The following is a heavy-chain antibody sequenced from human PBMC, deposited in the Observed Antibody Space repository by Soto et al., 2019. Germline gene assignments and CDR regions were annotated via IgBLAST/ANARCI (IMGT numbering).Heavy chain of an antibody. V-gene: IGHV3-9*01. CDR2: ISWDSGMI. D-gene: IGHD3-16*01. J-gene: IGHJ6*02. CDR3: AKARLWGGDGYNSYIYNAMDV. Sequence: EMQLVESGGGSAQPGRSLRLSCAASGFTFDDYAMYWVRQGPGKGLEWVSGISWDSGMIGYADSVKGRFTISRDNAKTPLFLQMNRLRPEDTALYYCAKARLWGGDGYNSYIYNAMDVWGQGTTVTVSS. CDR1: GFTFDDYA.